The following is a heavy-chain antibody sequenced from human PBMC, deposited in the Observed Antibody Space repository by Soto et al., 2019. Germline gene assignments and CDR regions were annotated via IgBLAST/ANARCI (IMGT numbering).Heavy chain of an antibody. CDR2: IGTAGDT. D-gene: IGHD1-26*01. CDR1: GFTFISYD. CDR3: AREGPVGSYYYYGMDV. J-gene: IGHJ6*02. V-gene: IGHV3-13*01. Sequence: GGSLRLSCAASGFTFISYDMHWVLQATGKGLEWVSAIGTAGDTYYPGSVKGRFTISRENAKNSLYLQMNSLRAEDTAVYYCAREGPVGSYYYYGMDVRGQGTTVTVSS.